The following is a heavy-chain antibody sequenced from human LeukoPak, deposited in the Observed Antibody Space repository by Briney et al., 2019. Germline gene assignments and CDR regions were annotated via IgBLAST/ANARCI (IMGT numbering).Heavy chain of an antibody. CDR3: ARRAVVPAAVGYFDN. V-gene: IGHV4-39*01. J-gene: IGHJ4*02. CDR1: RGSITNSSCY. D-gene: IGHD2-2*01. Sequence: PSETLSLTCAVSRGSITNSSCYWGWIRQPPGKGLEWIGGIYYTGTTYYSPSLNSRITISMDTSKKQFSLRLASVTAADTAVYYCARRAVVPAAVGYFDNWGQGTLVTVSS. CDR2: IYYTGTT.